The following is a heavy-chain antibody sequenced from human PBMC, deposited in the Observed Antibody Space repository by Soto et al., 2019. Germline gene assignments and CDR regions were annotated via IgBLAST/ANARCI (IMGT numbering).Heavy chain of an antibody. Sequence: GGSLRLSCAASGFTFSSYGMHWVRQAPGKGLEWVAVIWYDGSNKYYADSVKGRFTISRDNSKNTLYLQMNSLRAEDTAVYYCARDLDTVFTGLYYYGMDVWGQGTTVTVSS. D-gene: IGHD2-2*03. V-gene: IGHV3-33*01. J-gene: IGHJ6*02. CDR1: GFTFSSYG. CDR3: ARDLDTVFTGLYYYGMDV. CDR2: IWYDGSNK.